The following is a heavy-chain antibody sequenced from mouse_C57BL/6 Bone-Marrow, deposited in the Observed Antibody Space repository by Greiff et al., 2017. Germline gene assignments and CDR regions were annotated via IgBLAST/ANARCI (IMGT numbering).Heavy chain of an antibody. CDR1: GYTFTDHT. D-gene: IGHD1-1*01. Sequence: QVQLQQSDAELVKPGASVKISCKVSGYTFTDHTIHWMKQRPEPGLEWIGYIYPRDGSTKYNEKFKGKATLTADKSSSTAYMQLSSLTSEDSAVYYCAASYYYGSNWFAYWGQGTLVTVSA. V-gene: IGHV1-78*01. CDR2: IYPRDGST. J-gene: IGHJ3*01. CDR3: AASYYYGSNWFAY.